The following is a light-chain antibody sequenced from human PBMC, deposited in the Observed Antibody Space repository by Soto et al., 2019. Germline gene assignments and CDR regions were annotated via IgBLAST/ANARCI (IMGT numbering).Light chain of an antibody. CDR2: GAS. V-gene: IGKV3-15*01. CDR3: QQYNNLPFT. Sequence: EIVMTQSPATLSVSPGERATLSCRARQSVSSNLAWYQQKPGQAPRLLIYGASTRATGIPARFSGSGSGTEFTLTISSLQSEDFAVYYCQQYNNLPFTFGGGTKVEIK. J-gene: IGKJ4*01. CDR1: QSVSSN.